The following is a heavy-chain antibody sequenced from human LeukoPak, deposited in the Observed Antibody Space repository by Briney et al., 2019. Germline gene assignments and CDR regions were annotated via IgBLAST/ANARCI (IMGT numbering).Heavy chain of an antibody. D-gene: IGHD6-13*01. CDR1: GFTSSSYS. V-gene: IGHV3-48*04. CDR3: ARDGITYSSSLDC. CDR2: ISSSSSTI. Sequence: GGSLRLSCAASGFTSSSYSMNWVRQAPGKGLEWVSYISSSSSTIYYADSVKGRFTISRDNAKNSLYLQMNSLRAEDTAVYYCARDGITYSSSLDCWGQGTLVTVSS. J-gene: IGHJ4*02.